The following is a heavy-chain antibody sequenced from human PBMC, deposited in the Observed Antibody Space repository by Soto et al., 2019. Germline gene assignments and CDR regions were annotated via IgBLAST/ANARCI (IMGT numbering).Heavy chain of an antibody. Sequence: EVQLVESGGGLVQPGGSLRLSCAASGFTFSSYWMHWVRQAPGKGLVWVSRIDNAGSSVRYADSVKGRFTISRDNAKNTWYLQMNSLRAEATAVYYCTRVGGSVSGMDVWGQGTTVTVSS. CDR1: GFTFSSYW. D-gene: IGHD1-26*01. CDR2: IDNAGSSV. J-gene: IGHJ6*02. CDR3: TRVGGSVSGMDV. V-gene: IGHV3-74*01.